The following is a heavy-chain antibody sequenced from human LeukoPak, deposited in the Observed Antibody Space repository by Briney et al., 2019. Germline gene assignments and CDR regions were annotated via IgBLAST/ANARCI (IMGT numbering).Heavy chain of an antibody. CDR1: AGSISSSSYS. CDR2: IYYSGST. CDR3: ARWELGFDP. Sequence: PSETLSLTCTVSAGSISSSSYSWGWIRQPPGKGLEWIGYIYYSGSTNYNPSLKSRVTISVDTSKNQFSLKLSSVTAADTAVYYCARWELGFDPWGQGTLVTVSS. J-gene: IGHJ5*02. V-gene: IGHV4-61*05. D-gene: IGHD1-1*01.